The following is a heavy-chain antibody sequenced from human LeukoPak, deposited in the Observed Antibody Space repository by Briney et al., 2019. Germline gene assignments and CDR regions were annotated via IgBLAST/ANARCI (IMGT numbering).Heavy chain of an antibody. Sequence: GGSLRLSCAASGFTFSSYGMHWVRQAPGKGLEWVAVIWYDGSNKYYADSVKGRFTISRDNSKNTLYLQMNGLRAEDTAVYYCAKGYDYRSGAGSFDYWGQGTLVTVSS. CDR1: GFTFSSYG. CDR3: AKGYDYRSGAGSFDY. CDR2: IWYDGSNK. D-gene: IGHD3-10*01. J-gene: IGHJ4*02. V-gene: IGHV3-30*02.